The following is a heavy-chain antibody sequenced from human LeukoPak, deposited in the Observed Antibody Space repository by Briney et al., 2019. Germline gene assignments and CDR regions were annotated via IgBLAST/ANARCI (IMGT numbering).Heavy chain of an antibody. CDR1: GFTFSSYA. CDR3: AKDPPSSGWPNSFDY. Sequence: GGSLRLSCAASGFTFSSYAMSWVRQTSGKGLEWVSAVGSSGGITYYADSVKGRFTISRDNSKNTLYLQMNSLRAEDTAIYYCAKDPPSSGWPNSFDYWGQGTLVTVSS. CDR2: VGSSGGIT. V-gene: IGHV3-23*01. J-gene: IGHJ4*02. D-gene: IGHD6-19*01.